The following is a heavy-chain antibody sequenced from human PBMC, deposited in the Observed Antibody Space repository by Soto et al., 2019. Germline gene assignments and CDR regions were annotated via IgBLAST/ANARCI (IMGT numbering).Heavy chain of an antibody. Sequence: SETLSLTCGVYGVSLSGYYWSWIRQPPGKGLEWIGEINHSGSTNYNPSLKSRVTLSVDTSKNRFSLKLSSVTAADTAVYFCARSQPITIFGVALNYYYYGMDVWGQGTTVTVSS. CDR1: GVSLSGYY. V-gene: IGHV4-34*01. CDR3: ARSQPITIFGVALNYYYYGMDV. CDR2: INHSGST. J-gene: IGHJ6*02. D-gene: IGHD3-3*01.